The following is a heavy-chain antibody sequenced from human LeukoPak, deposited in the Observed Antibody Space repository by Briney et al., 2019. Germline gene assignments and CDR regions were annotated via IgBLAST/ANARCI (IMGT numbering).Heavy chain of an antibody. CDR2: TYYRSKWYN. CDR3: ARTSIAAADHYYYYMDV. D-gene: IGHD6-13*01. Sequence: SQTLSLTCAISGDSVSSNSAAWNWIRQSPSRGLEWLGRTYYRSKWYNDYAVSVKSRITINPDTSKNQFSLQLNSVTPEDTAVYYCARTSIAAADHYYYYMDVWGKGTTVTVSS. V-gene: IGHV6-1*01. CDR1: GDSVSSNSAA. J-gene: IGHJ6*03.